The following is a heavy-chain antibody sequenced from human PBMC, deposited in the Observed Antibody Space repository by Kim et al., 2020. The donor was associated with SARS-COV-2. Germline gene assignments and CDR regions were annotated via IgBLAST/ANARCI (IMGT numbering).Heavy chain of an antibody. V-gene: IGHV3-30*01. CDR3: ARESGSGFDY. CDR2: SNK. D-gene: IGHD3-10*01. Sequence: SNKYSAHSVKGRFTNSGDNSKNTLYLQMNSLGAEDTAVYYCARESGSGFDYWGQGTLVTVSS. J-gene: IGHJ4*02.